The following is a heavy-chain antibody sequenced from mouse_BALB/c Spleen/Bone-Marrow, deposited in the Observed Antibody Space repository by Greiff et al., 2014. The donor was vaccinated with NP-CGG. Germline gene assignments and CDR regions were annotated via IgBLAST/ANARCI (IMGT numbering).Heavy chain of an antibody. D-gene: IGHD1-1*01. Sequence: VQLKQSGAELVKPGASVKLSCTPSGFNIKDTHMHWVKQRPEQGLEWIGRIDPANGNTKYDPNFQGKATKTADTSSNTAYLQLSSLTSEDTAVYYCARDYANTAWFASWGQGTLVTVS. J-gene: IGHJ3*01. CDR1: GFNIKDTH. CDR2: IDPANGNT. V-gene: IGHV14-3*02. CDR3: ARDYANTAWFAS.